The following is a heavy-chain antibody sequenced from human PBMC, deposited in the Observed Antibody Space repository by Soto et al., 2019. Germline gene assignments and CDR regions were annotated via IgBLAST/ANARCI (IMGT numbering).Heavy chain of an antibody. Sequence: QVQLVQSGSEIKKPGASVKVSCKAFGYTFTSYGIGWVRQAPGQGLEWLGWISVYNDNTNYAQTFQGRVTMTTETSSSTAYMEWRSLKSDDTAVYYCARIGFDGHWGQGTLVTVSS. CDR1: GYTFTSYG. D-gene: IGHD3-9*01. V-gene: IGHV1-18*01. J-gene: IGHJ1*01. CDR3: ARIGFDGH. CDR2: ISVYNDNT.